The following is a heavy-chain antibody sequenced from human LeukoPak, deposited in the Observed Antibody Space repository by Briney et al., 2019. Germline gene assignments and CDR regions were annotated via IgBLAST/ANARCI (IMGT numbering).Heavy chain of an antibody. D-gene: IGHD2-15*01. J-gene: IGHJ4*02. Sequence: SVKGRFTISRGNSKNTLYLQMNSLRAEDTAVYYCARDRKIVVVIATLDYWGQGALVTVSS. V-gene: IGHV3-30*01. CDR3: ARDRKIVVVIATLDY.